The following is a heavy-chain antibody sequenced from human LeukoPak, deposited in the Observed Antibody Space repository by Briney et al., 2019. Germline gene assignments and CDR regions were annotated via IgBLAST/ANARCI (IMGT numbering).Heavy chain of an antibody. J-gene: IGHJ4*02. CDR1: GYSFTSYW. V-gene: IGHV5-51*01. CDR3: ARATVQYCSSTSCSTHRYFDY. D-gene: IGHD2-2*02. CDR2: IYPGDSDT. Sequence: GESLKISCKGSGYSFTSYWIGWVRQMPGKGLEWMGIIYPGDSDTRYSPSFQDQVTISADKSISTAYLQWSSLKASDTAMYYCARATVQYCSSTSCSTHRYFDYWGQGTLVTVSS.